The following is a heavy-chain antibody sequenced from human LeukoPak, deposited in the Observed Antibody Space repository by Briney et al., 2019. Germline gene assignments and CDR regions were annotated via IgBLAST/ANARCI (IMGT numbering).Heavy chain of an antibody. Sequence: GGSLRLSCAASGFTVSTNYVSWVCQAPGRGLEWVSVIYRGGGTAYADSVKDRFTISRDNSKNTVYLHMNSLRVEDTAVYYCARDVIYASDIYSYGDCLGQGTLVTVSS. V-gene: IGHV3-66*01. J-gene: IGHJ4*02. D-gene: IGHD3-16*01. CDR2: IYRGGGT. CDR3: ARDVIYASDIYSYGDC. CDR1: GFTVSTNY.